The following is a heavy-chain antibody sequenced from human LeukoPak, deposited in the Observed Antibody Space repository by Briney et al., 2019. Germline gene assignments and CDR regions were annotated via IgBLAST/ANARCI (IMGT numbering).Heavy chain of an antibody. D-gene: IGHD3-10*01. Sequence: PGGSLRLSCAASGFTFSSYAMHWVRQAPGKGLEYVSAISSNGGSTYYANSVKGRFTISRDNSKNTLYLQMGSLRAEDMAVYYCARQLWFGELYYWGQGTLVTVSS. CDR3: ARQLWFGELYY. V-gene: IGHV3-64*01. J-gene: IGHJ4*02. CDR2: ISSNGGST. CDR1: GFTFSSYA.